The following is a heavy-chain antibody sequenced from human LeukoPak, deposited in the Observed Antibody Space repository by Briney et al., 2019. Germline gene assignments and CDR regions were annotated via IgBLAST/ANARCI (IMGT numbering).Heavy chain of an antibody. Sequence: ASVKVSCKASGYTFTGYYMHWVRQAPGQGLEWMGRINPNGGGTNYAQKFQGRVTMTRDTSISTAYMELSRLRSDDTAVYYCARDDYDILTGYSFSFDYWGQGTLVTVSS. D-gene: IGHD3-9*01. CDR3: ARDDYDILTGYSFSFDY. CDR2: INPNGGGT. CDR1: GYTFTGYY. J-gene: IGHJ4*02. V-gene: IGHV1-2*06.